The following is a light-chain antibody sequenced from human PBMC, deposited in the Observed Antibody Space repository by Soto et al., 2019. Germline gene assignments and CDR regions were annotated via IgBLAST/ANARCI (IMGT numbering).Light chain of an antibody. J-gene: IGLJ1*01. Sequence: QSALTQPASVSGSPGQSITISCTGTSSDAGNYNLVSWYQHHPGKAPKLMIYEGSKRPSGVSNRFSGSNSGTTASLTISGLKVEDEADYYCCSSGGSPTYVFGTGTKVTVL. CDR2: EGS. CDR3: CSSGGSPTYV. V-gene: IGLV2-23*01. CDR1: SSDAGNYNL.